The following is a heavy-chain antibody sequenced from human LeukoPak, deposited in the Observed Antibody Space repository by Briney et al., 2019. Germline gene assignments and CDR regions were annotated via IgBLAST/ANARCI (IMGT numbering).Heavy chain of an antibody. CDR2: IIPIFGTA. Sequence: SVRVSCKASGGTFSSYAISWVRQAPGQGLEWMGRIIPIFGTANYAQKFQGRVTITTDESTSTAYMELSSLRSEDTAVYYCASNQYYYDSSGYYHDVFDYWGQGTLVTVSS. D-gene: IGHD3-22*01. CDR1: GGTFSSYA. CDR3: ASNQYYYDSSGYYHDVFDY. V-gene: IGHV1-69*05. J-gene: IGHJ4*02.